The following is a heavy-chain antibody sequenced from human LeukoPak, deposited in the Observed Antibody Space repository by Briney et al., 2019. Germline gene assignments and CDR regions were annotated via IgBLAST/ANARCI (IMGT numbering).Heavy chain of an antibody. D-gene: IGHD6-13*01. CDR1: GGSISSSNW. CDR2: IYHSGST. V-gene: IGHV4-4*02. Sequence: SETLSLTCAVSGGSISSSNWWSWVRQPPGKGLEWIGEIYHSGSTNYNPSLKSLVTISVDKSKNQFSLKLSSVTAADTAVYYCAREKQQLGSDAFDIWGQGTMVTVSS. J-gene: IGHJ3*02. CDR3: AREKQQLGSDAFDI.